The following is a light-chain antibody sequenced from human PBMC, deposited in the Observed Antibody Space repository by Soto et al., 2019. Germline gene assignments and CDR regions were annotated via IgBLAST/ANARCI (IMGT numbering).Light chain of an antibody. V-gene: IGKV3-11*01. CDR3: QQRCNWRSNT. CDR2: DAS. CDR1: QSVSSY. J-gene: IGKJ5*01. Sequence: SPATLSLSPGERATLSCRASQSVSSYLAWYQQKPGQAPRLLIYDASNRATGIPARFSGSGSGTDFTLTISSLEPEDFAVYYCQQRCNWRSNTFGQGTRLEIK.